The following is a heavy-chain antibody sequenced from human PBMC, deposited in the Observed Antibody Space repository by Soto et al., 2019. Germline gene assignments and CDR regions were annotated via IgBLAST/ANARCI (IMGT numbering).Heavy chain of an antibody. V-gene: IGHV4-31*03. Sequence: SETLSLTCTVSGGSISSGGYYWSWIRQHPGKGLEWIGYIYYSGSTYYNPSLKSRVTISVETSKNQFSLKLSSVTAADTAVYYCARDARGAQLRTAYPGYYYGMDVWGQGTTVTVSS. D-gene: IGHD2-2*01. J-gene: IGHJ6*02. CDR1: GGSISSGGYY. CDR3: ARDARGAQLRTAYPGYYYGMDV. CDR2: IYYSGST.